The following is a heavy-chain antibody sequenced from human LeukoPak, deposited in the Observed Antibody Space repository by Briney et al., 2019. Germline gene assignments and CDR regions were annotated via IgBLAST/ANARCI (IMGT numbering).Heavy chain of an antibody. Sequence: QPGGSLRLSCAASGFTFRSYVMSWVRLAPGKGLEWVSYISSSGSTIYYADSVKGRFTISRDNAKNSLYLQMNSLRAEDTAVYYCARDGYSGYDFDPEYYYGMDVWGQGTTVTVSS. D-gene: IGHD5-12*01. CDR3: ARDGYSGYDFDPEYYYGMDV. V-gene: IGHV3-48*03. CDR2: ISSSGSTI. CDR1: GFTFRSYV. J-gene: IGHJ6*02.